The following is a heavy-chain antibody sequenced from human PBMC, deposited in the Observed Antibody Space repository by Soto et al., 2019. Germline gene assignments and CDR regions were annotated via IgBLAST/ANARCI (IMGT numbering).Heavy chain of an antibody. V-gene: IGHV3-9*01. J-gene: IGHJ6*03. CDR1: GFTFDDYA. CDR2: ISWNSGNI. Sequence: PGGSLRLSCAACGFTFDDYAMHWVRQAPGKGLEWVSGISWNSGNIAYAGSLKGRFTISRDNAKNSLYLQMNSLRPEDTALYYCAKSTNLYYYYYIDVWGKGTTVTV. D-gene: IGHD2-8*01. CDR3: AKSTNLYYYYYIDV.